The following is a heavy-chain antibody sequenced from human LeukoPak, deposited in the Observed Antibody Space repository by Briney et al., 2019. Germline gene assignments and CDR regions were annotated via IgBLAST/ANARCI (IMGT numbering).Heavy chain of an antibody. Sequence: GGSLRLSCAAFSGFAMSWVRQAPGRGLEWVSAINRRGDDTYYPDSVKGRFTISRDNSNNTLYLQMNSLRAEDTAVYYCAKGHRSSSSFFDSWGQGIPVTVSS. V-gene: IGHV3-23*01. CDR2: INRRGDDT. J-gene: IGHJ4*02. CDR3: AKGHRSSSSFFDS. D-gene: IGHD6-19*01. CDR1: SGFA.